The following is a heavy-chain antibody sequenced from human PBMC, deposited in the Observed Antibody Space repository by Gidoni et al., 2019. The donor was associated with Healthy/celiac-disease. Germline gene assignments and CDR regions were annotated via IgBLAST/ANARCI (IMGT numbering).Heavy chain of an antibody. Sequence: VQLLESGGDLVQPGASLRHTCAASGFTVSSYAMGWVRQAPGKGRGWFSAISGSGGSTYYADSVKGRFTISRDNSKNTLYLQMNSLRAEDTAVYYCAKDGPYYYDSSGYYYFDYWGQGTLVTVSS. CDR2: ISGSGGST. CDR1: GFTVSSYA. V-gene: IGHV3-23*01. CDR3: AKDGPYYYDSSGYYYFDY. J-gene: IGHJ4*02. D-gene: IGHD3-22*01.